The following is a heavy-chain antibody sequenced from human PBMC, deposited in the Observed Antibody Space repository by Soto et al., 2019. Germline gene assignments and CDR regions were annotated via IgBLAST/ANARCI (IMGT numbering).Heavy chain of an antibody. V-gene: IGHV1-18*01. CDR2: ISAYNGNT. CDR3: ARDRTGTTYGYYYYMDV. D-gene: IGHD1-7*01. Sequence: ASVKVSCKASGYTFTSYGISWVRQAPGQGLEWMGWISAYNGNTNYAQKLQGRVTMTTDTSTSTAYMELRSLRSDDTAVYYCARDRTGTTYGYYYYMDVWGKGTTVTVSS. CDR1: GYTFTSYG. J-gene: IGHJ6*03.